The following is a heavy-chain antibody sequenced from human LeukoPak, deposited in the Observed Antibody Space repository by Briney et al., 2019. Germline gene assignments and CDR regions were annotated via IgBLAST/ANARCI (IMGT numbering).Heavy chain of an antibody. V-gene: IGHV3-30*02. CDR1: GFTFNTYG. J-gene: IGHJ4*02. D-gene: IGHD3-22*01. Sequence: GGSLRLSCAASGFTFNTYGMHWVRQAPGKGLEWVAFTRHDGSNDYYTDSVKGRFTISRDNSKNTLYLQMNSLRAEDTAVYYCARSYCYDSSGTPDYWGQGTLVTVSS. CDR3: ARSYCYDSSGTPDY. CDR2: TRHDGSND.